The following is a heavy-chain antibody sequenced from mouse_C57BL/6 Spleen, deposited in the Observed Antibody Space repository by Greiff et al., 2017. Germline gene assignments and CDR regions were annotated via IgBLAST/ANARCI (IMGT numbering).Heavy chain of an antibody. CDR2: IYPGSGST. CDR3: ARWETAHAFCAY. V-gene: IGHV1-55*01. J-gene: IGHJ3*01. D-gene: IGHD3-2*02. CDR1: GYTFTSYW. Sequence: VQLQQSGAELVKPGASVKMSCKASGYTFTSYWITWVKQRPGQGLEWIGDIYPGSGSTNYNEKFKSKATLTVDTSSSTAYMQLSSLTSEASAVXSCARWETAHAFCAYWGQGTLVTVSA.